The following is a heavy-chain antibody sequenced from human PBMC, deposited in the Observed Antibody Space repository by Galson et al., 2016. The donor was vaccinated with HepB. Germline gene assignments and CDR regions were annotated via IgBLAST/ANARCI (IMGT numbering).Heavy chain of an antibody. J-gene: IGHJ4*02. CDR2: IYYSGST. V-gene: IGHV4-31*03. D-gene: IGHD3-3*01. Sequence: TLSLTCTVSGGPINSGGYYWNWIRQHPGKGLEWIGYIYYSGSTHYNPSLKSRLTMSVGTSKNQFSLKLSSVTAADTAVYYCARGPIFGVVISPFDSWGQGTLVTVSS. CDR3: ARGPIFGVVISPFDS. CDR1: GGPINSGGYY.